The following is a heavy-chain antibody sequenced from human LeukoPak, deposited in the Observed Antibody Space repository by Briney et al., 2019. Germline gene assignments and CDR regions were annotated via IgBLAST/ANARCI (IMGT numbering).Heavy chain of an antibody. CDR3: ARVSCSGGSCPRGPLDP. D-gene: IGHD2-15*01. J-gene: IGHJ5*02. V-gene: IGHV1-46*01. Sequence: ASVKVSCKASGYTFTSYYMHWVRQAPGQGLEWMGIINPSGGSTSYAQKFQGRVTMTRDTSTSTVYMELSSLRSEDTAVYYCARVSCSGGSCPRGPLDPWGQGTLVTVSS. CDR1: GYTFTSYY. CDR2: INPSGGST.